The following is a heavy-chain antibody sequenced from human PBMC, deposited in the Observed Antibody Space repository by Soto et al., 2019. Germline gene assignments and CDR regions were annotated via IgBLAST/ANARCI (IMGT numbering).Heavy chain of an antibody. D-gene: IGHD3-10*01. CDR2: IRYGGATSGAT. CDR3: ARHDDHRSPPLGFHI. CDR1: DGSVSSDKYL. Sequence: VQLQESGPRLVKTSETLTLKCTVSDGSVSSDKYLWGGIRQPPGKGLEWVASIRYGGATSGATFDNPSLGGRLTITRDTSADQVSLRLTSVTATDTAVYYCARHDDHRSPPLGFHIWGQGTLVTVSS. V-gene: IGHV4-39*01. J-gene: IGHJ3*02.